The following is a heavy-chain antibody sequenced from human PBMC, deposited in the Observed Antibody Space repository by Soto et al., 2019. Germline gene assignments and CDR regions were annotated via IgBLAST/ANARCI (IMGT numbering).Heavy chain of an antibody. CDR1: VGTFSSYA. V-gene: IGHV1-69*06. CDR2: IIPIFGTA. D-gene: IGHD2-21*02. Sequence: SVKVSCKASVGTFSSYAISWVRQAPGQGLEWMGGIIPIFGTANYAQKFQGRVTITADKSTSTAYMELSSLRSEDTAVYYCASSHIVVVTAIPDWFDPWGQGTLVTVSS. CDR3: ASSHIVVVTAIPDWFDP. J-gene: IGHJ5*02.